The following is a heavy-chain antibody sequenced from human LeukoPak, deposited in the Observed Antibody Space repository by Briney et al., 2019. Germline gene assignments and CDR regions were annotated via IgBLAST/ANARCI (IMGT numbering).Heavy chain of an antibody. J-gene: IGHJ4*02. V-gene: IGHV4-4*07. Sequence: SETLSLTCTVSGGSISSYYWSWIRQPAGKGLEWIGRIYTSGSTNYNPSLKSRVTMPVDTSKNQFSLKLSSVTAADTAVYYCARDFQREEGEGVDYWGQGTLVTVSS. CDR2: IYTSGST. D-gene: IGHD2-8*01. CDR1: GGSISSYY. CDR3: ARDFQREEGEGVDY.